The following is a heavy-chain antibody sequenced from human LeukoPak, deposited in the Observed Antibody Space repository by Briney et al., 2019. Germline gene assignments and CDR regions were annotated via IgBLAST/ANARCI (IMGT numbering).Heavy chain of an antibody. J-gene: IGHJ6*03. D-gene: IGHD2-2*01. CDR3: ARDRGEVVPAARLYYYYYMDV. CDR2: IYSGGST. V-gene: IGHV3-53*01. CDR1: GFTVSSNY. Sequence: PGGSLRLSCAASGFTVSSNYMSWVRQAPGKGLEWVSVIYSGGSTYYADSVKGRFTISRDNSKNTLYLQMNSLRAEDTAVYYCARDRGEVVPAARLYYYYYMDVWGKGTTVTISS.